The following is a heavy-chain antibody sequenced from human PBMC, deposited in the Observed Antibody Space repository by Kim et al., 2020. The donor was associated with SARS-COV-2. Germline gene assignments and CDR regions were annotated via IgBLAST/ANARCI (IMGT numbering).Heavy chain of an antibody. J-gene: IGHJ5*02. CDR3: AKDFTGGIGLLSDP. D-gene: IGHD3-3*01. Sequence: ADSVKGRFTISRDNSKNTLYLQMNSLRAEDTAVYYCAKDFTGGIGLLSDPWGQGTLVTVSS. V-gene: IGHV3-23*01.